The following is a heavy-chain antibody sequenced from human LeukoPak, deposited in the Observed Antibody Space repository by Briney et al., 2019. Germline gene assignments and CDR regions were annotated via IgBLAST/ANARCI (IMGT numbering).Heavy chain of an antibody. V-gene: IGHV1-2*02. J-gene: IGHJ4*02. D-gene: IGHD2-8*01. CDR2: INPNSGGT. Sequence: ASLKVSCKASGYTFTGYYIHWVRQAPGQGLEWMGWINPNSGGTNYAQNFQGRVTMTRDTSINTVYMYLSRLRSDDTAVYYCARWGGHCTSGLCYYFDCWGQGTLVTVSS. CDR1: GYTFTGYY. CDR3: ARWGGHCTSGLCYYFDC.